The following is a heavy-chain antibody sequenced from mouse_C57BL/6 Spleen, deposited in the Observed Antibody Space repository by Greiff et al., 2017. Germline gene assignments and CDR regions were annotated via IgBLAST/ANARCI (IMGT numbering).Heavy chain of an antibody. Sequence: QVQLQQSGPELEKPGASVKISCKASGYAFSSSWMNWVKPRPGKGLEWIGRIYPGDGDTNYNGKFKGKATLTADKSSSTAYMQLSSLTSEDSAVYFCARETAQATHFDYWGQGTTLTVSS. CDR1: GYAFSSSW. J-gene: IGHJ2*01. V-gene: IGHV1-82*01. CDR3: ARETAQATHFDY. CDR2: IYPGDGDT. D-gene: IGHD3-2*02.